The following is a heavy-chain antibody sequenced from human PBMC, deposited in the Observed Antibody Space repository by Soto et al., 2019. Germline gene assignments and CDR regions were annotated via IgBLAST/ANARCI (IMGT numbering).Heavy chain of an antibody. CDR3: AKDMAYYGSGSYYTWYYYGMDV. J-gene: IGHJ6*02. CDR1: GFTFDDYA. Sequence: GGSLRLSCAASGFTFDDYAMHWVRQAPGKGLEWVSLISWDGGSTYYADSVKGRFTISRDNSKNSLYLQMNSLRAEDSALYYCAKDMAYYGSGSYYTWYYYGMDVWGQGTTVTVSS. CDR2: ISWDGGST. D-gene: IGHD3-10*01. V-gene: IGHV3-43D*03.